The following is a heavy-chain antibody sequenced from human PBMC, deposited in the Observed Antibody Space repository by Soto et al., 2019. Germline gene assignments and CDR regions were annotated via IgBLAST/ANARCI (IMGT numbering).Heavy chain of an antibody. V-gene: IGHV4-59*08. Sequence: SETLSLTCTVSGGSISSYYWSWIRQPPGKGLEWIGYIYYSGSTNYNPSLKSRVTISVDTSKNQFSLKLSSVTAADTAVYYCARAGDSSSSWRGEPPGLDYWGQGTLVTVSS. CDR2: IYYSGST. J-gene: IGHJ4*02. CDR3: ARAGDSSSSWRGEPPGLDY. CDR1: GGSISSYY. D-gene: IGHD6-6*01.